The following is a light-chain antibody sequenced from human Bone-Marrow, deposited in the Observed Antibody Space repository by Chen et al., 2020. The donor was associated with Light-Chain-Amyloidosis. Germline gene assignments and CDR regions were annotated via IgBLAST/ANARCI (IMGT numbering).Light chain of an antibody. CDR2: GSS. V-gene: IGKV3-20*01. CDR3: QQYGTSPLT. CDR1: QTISSNY. J-gene: IGKJ4*01. Sequence: EIVLTQSPGTLSLSPGEGANLSCRASQTISSNYLTWYQQKFGQAPRLLIYGSSSRATGIPDTFTGSGSGTDFTLTINRLEPEHFALYYCQQYGTSPLTFVGGTKVEIK.